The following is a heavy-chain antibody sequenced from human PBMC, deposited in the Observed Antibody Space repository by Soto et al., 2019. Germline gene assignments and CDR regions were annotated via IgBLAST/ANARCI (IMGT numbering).Heavy chain of an antibody. CDR1: GGSISSYY. Sequence: QVQLQESGPGLVKPSETLSLTCTVSGGSISSYYWSWIRQPPGKGLEWIGYIYYSGSTNHNPSLKSRVTMAVETSKNQFSLKLSSVTAADTAVYYCAIDWGSSWLYFDYWGQGTLVTVSS. V-gene: IGHV4-59*01. J-gene: IGHJ4*02. CDR3: AIDWGSSWLYFDY. CDR2: IYYSGST. D-gene: IGHD6-13*01.